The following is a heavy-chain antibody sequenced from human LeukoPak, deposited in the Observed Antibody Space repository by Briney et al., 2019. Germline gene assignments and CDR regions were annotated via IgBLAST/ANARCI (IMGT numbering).Heavy chain of an antibody. D-gene: IGHD3-10*01. CDR2: IKSKTDGGTT. Sequence: GSLRLPCAASGFTFSNAWMSCVRQAPGQGREWVGRIKSKTDGGTTDYAAPVKGRFTISGDDSKNTLYLQMNSLKTEDTAVYYCTTVVMQILWFGYGMDVWGKGTTVTVSS. CDR3: TTVVMQILWFGYGMDV. CDR1: GFTFSNAW. V-gene: IGHV3-15*01. J-gene: IGHJ6*04.